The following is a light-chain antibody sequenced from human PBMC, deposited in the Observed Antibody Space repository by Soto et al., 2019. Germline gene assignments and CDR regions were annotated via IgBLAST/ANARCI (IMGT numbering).Light chain of an antibody. Sequence: DIQMTQSPSALSASVGDRVTITCRASQTISTYLNWYQQKPGKAPKLLIYAASTLQSGVPSRFSGSGSGTDFTLTISSLQPEDFATYYCQPRLGIPYTFGQGTRLEIK. CDR3: QPRLGIPYT. CDR1: QTISTY. J-gene: IGKJ2*01. CDR2: AAS. V-gene: IGKV1-39*01.